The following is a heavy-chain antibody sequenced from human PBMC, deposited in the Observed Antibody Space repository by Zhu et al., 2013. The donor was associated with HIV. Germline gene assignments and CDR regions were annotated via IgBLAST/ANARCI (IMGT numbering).Heavy chain of an antibody. Sequence: QVQVVQSGAEVKKPGSSVKVSCKASGDTVSSYAVNWVRQAPGQGLEWLGGIIPSSRTPSYAQKFQGRVTITADESTLTDYMELSNLRSDDTAVYYCATVPAVPGNHPDRFDPVGPGNPGHRLL. D-gene: IGHD6-19*01. V-gene: IGHV1-69*01. CDR3: ATVPAVPGNHPDRFDP. J-gene: IGHJ5*02. CDR1: GDTVSSYA. CDR2: IIPSSRTP.